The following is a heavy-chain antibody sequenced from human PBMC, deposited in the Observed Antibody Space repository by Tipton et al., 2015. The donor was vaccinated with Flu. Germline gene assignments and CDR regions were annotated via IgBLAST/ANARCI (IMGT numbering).Heavy chain of an antibody. V-gene: IGHV4-59*08. CDR1: GGSISSYY. J-gene: IGHJ3*02. CDR3: ARAHYGDYGTPNAFDI. Sequence: TLSLTCTVSGGSISSYYWSWIRQPPGKGLEWIGYIYYSGSTNYNPSLKSRVTISVDTSKNQFSLKLSSVTAADTAVYYCARAHYGDYGTPNAFDIWGQGTMVTVSS. CDR2: IYYSGST. D-gene: IGHD4-17*01.